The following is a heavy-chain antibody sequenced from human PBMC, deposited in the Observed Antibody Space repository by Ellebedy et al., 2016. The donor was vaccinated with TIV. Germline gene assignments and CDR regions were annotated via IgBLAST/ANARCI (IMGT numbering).Heavy chain of an antibody. V-gene: IGHV3-15*01. J-gene: IGHJ4*02. CDR3: TTEHGGKNYVLDY. CDR1: GFPFSNGW. D-gene: IGHD4-23*01. CDR2: IKSKPSGGTT. Sequence: GESLKISCAASGFPFSNGWMSWVRQAPGKGLEWVGHIKSKPSGGTTEYGARVKDRFTISRDDSKNTVYLQRSSLKTDDTAVYFCTTEHGGKNYVLDYWGQGTLVTVSS.